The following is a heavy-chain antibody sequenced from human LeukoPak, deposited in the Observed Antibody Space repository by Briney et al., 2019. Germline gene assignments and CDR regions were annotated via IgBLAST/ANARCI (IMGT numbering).Heavy chain of an antibody. J-gene: IGHJ4*02. CDR1: GFIFDNYG. Sequence: GGSLRLSCAASGFIFDNYGMSWVRQAPGKGLEWVSGINWNGAGTGYADSVKGRFTIPRDKAKNSLYLQMNSLRAEDTALYYCARVTVYYDSSGYFDYWGQGTLVTVSS. CDR2: INWNGAGT. CDR3: ARVTVYYDSSGYFDY. V-gene: IGHV3-20*04. D-gene: IGHD3-22*01.